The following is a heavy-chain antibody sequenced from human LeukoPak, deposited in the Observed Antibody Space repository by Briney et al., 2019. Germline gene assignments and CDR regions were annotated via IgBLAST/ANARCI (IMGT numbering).Heavy chain of an antibody. CDR1: GFSVSSSY. CDR2: IYGGGHI. J-gene: IGHJ4*02. CDR3: AKTGVVTVTGLAY. D-gene: IGHD2-21*02. Sequence: GGSLRLSCAASGFSVSSSYMTWVRQAPGKGLEWVSVIYGGGHIYYTDSVKGRFTISRDNSKNTLYLQMNSLRVEDTAVYYCAKTGVVTVTGLAYWGQGTLVTVSS. V-gene: IGHV3-66*01.